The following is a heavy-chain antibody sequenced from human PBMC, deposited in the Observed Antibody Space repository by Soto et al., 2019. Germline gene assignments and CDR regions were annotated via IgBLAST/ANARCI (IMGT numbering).Heavy chain of an antibody. D-gene: IGHD3-3*01. CDR2: MNPNSGNT. CDR1: GYTFTSYD. J-gene: IGHJ4*02. CDR3: ARGTVSPAYDFWSGYYIAFDY. V-gene: IGHV1-8*01. Sequence: QVQLVQSGAEVKKPGASVKVSCKASGYTFTSYDINWVRQATGQGLEWMGWMNPNSGNTGYAQKFQGRVTMTSNTSISTAYMELSSLRSEDTAVYYCARGTVSPAYDFWSGYYIAFDYWGQGTLVTVSS.